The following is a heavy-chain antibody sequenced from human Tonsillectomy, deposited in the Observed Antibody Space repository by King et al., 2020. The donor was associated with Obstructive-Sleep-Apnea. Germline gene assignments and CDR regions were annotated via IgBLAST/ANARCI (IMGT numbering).Heavy chain of an antibody. D-gene: IGHD1-26*01. Sequence: QLQESGPRLVKPSETLSLSCTVSGGSITSGSYYWGWIRQPPGKGLEWIASISHSGRTFYSPSLGSRVTISVDTSNNQFSLKLWSVTAADTAVYYCGREGGETGARWFDPWGQGTLVTVSS. CDR2: ISHSGRT. CDR3: GREGGETGARWFDP. J-gene: IGHJ5*02. V-gene: IGHV4-39*07. CDR1: GGSITSGSYY.